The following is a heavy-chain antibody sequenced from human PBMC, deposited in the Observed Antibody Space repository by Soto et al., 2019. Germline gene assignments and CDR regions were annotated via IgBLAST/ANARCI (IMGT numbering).Heavy chain of an antibody. D-gene: IGHD6-19*01. CDR3: ARWKAVAGTXLDY. J-gene: IGHJ4*02. CDR1: GGTFSSYA. CDR2: IIPIFGTA. V-gene: IGHV1-69*13. Sequence: SVKVSCKASGGTFSSYAISWVRQAPGQGLEWMGGIIPIFGTANYAQKFQGRVTITADESTSTAYMELSSLRSEDTAVYYCARWKAVAGTXLDYWGQGTLVTVSS.